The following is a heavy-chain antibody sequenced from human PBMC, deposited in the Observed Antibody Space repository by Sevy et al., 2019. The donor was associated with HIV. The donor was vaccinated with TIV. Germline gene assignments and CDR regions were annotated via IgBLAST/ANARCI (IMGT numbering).Heavy chain of an antibody. V-gene: IGHV3-30*04. CDR1: GFTFSTYA. CDR3: ASHYYDSTGYYYPLDY. Sequence: GGSLRLSCTASGFTFSTYAMYWVRQAPGKGLEWVAVISYDXNNKDYADSVKGRFTVSRDNSKNTLYLQMNSLRAEDTAVYYCASHYYDSTGYYYPLDYWGQGTLVTVSS. CDR2: ISYDXNNK. D-gene: IGHD3-22*01. J-gene: IGHJ4*02.